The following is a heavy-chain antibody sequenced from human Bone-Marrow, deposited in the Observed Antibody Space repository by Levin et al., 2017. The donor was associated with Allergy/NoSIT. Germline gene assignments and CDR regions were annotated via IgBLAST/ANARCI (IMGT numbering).Heavy chain of an antibody. D-gene: IGHD3-9*01. J-gene: IGHJ4*02. Sequence: AGGSLRLSCAASGFTFSSYAMSWVRQAPGKGLEWVSAISGSGGSTYYADSVKGRFTISRDNSKNTLYLQMNSLRAEDTAVYYCAKDLVGSYDILTGYYPIDYWGQGTLVTVSS. V-gene: IGHV3-23*01. CDR1: GFTFSSYA. CDR2: ISGSGGST. CDR3: AKDLVGSYDILTGYYPIDY.